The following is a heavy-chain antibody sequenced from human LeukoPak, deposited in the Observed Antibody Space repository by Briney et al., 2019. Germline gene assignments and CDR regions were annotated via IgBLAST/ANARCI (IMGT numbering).Heavy chain of an antibody. CDR1: GFTLSNYD. CDR2: IGTAGDT. Sequence: GGSLRLSCAASGFTLSNYDMHWVRQAAGKGLEWVSGIGTAGDTYYPASVKGGFTISREKTKNSLYLQMNSLSAGDTAVYYCASSPAYSSSWYAIDNWGQGTLVTVSS. D-gene: IGHD6-13*01. CDR3: ASSPAYSSSWYAIDN. V-gene: IGHV3-13*01. J-gene: IGHJ4*02.